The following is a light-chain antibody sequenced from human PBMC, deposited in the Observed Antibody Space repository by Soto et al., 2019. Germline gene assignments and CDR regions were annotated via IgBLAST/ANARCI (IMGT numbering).Light chain of an antibody. Sequence: DIQMTQSPSSLSASVGDRGAITCRAGQSISSYLNWYQQKPGKAPKLLIYAASSLQSGVPSRFSGSGSGTDFTLTISSLQPEDFATYYCQQSYSTPWTFGQGTKVDIK. V-gene: IGKV1-39*01. CDR2: AAS. J-gene: IGKJ1*01. CDR3: QQSYSTPWT. CDR1: QSISSY.